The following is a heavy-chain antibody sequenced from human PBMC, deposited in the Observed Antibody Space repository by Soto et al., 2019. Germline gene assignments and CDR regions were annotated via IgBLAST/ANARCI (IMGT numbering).Heavy chain of an antibody. CDR2: ISAYNGNT. D-gene: IGHD1-26*01. J-gene: IGHJ4*02. Sequence: QVQLVQSGAEVKKPGASVKVSCKASGYTFTSYGIIWVRQAPGQGLEWMGWISAYNGNTNYAQKLQGRVTMTTDTSTSTAYMELRRLRSDDTAVYYCARAGTYGSYMSGFLAAALAYGDYWGQGTLVTVSS. CDR1: GYTFTSYG. CDR3: ARAGTYGSYMSGFLAAALAYGDY. V-gene: IGHV1-18*01.